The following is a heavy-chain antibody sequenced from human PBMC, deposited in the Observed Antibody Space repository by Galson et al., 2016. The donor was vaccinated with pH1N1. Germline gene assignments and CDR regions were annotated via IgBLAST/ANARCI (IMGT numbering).Heavy chain of an antibody. CDR3: ARIGAIETLFDD. CDR1: GYTLSELA. V-gene: IGHV1-24*01. Sequence: SVKVSCKVSGYTLSELAIHWVRQTPGKGLEWMGGFDPEDDKPFYAQTFEGRVTMTQDTTTDTAYMQLGSLTSDEASIYYCARIGAIETLFDDWGQGTLLSVSP. CDR2: FDPEDDKP. J-gene: IGHJ4*02. D-gene: IGHD3-16*01.